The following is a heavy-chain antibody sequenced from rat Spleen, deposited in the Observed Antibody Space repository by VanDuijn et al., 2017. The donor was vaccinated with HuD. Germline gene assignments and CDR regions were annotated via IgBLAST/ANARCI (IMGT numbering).Heavy chain of an antibody. CDR2: ISTGGGNT. Sequence: EVQLVESGGGLVQPGRSLKLSCVASGFTFNNYWMTWIRQAPTKGLEWVASISTGGGNTYYRDSVKGRFTISRDNAKSTLYLQMDSLRSEDTATYYCARRYYDGSYWYFDFWGPGTMVTVSS. CDR3: ARRYYDGSYWYFDF. D-gene: IGHD1-12*02. J-gene: IGHJ1*01. V-gene: IGHV5-25*01. CDR1: GFTFNNYW.